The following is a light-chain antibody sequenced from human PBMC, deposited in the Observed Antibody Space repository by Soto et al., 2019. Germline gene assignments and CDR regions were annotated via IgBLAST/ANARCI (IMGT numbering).Light chain of an antibody. Sequence: EVVMTHSPGTLSLSPGEAATLSCRASQSVSGNYLAWYQQKPGQPPRLLIYGASTRATGIPARFSGSGFGTEFTLTISSLQSEDFAVYYCQQYKNWPLFGQGHDWRL. V-gene: IGKV3-15*01. CDR1: QSVSGN. CDR3: QQYKNWPL. CDR2: GAS. J-gene: IGKJ5*01.